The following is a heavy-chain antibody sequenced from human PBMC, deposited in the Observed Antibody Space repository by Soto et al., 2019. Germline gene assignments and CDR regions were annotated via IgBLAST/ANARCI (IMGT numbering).Heavy chain of an antibody. CDR2: IYYSGST. J-gene: IGHJ3*02. CDR1: GGSISSYY. D-gene: IGHD6-19*01. CDR3: ARQRMYSSGWRALSDAFDI. V-gene: IGHV4-59*08. Sequence: SETLSLTCTVSGGSISSYYWSWIRQPPGKGLEWIGYIYYSGSTNYNPSLKSRVTISVDTSKNQFSLKLSSVTAADTAVYYCARQRMYSSGWRALSDAFDIWGQGTMVTVSS.